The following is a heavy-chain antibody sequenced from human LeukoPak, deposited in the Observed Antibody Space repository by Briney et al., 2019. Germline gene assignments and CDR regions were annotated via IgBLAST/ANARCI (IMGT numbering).Heavy chain of an antibody. CDR3: ARDPHHGSGIFDY. V-gene: IGHV1-18*01. CDR1: GYRFSIYS. CDR2: ISGYNGNA. D-gene: IGHD6-19*01. Sequence: ASVTVSCKASGYRFSIYSISWVRQAPGQGLEWMGWISGYNGNAIYAQKLHDRLTMTTETSTSTASMELRSLRSDDTAVYYCARDPHHGSGIFDYWGQGTLVTVSS. J-gene: IGHJ4*02.